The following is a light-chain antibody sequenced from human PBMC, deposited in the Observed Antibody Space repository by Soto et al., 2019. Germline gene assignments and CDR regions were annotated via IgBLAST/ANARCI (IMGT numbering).Light chain of an antibody. J-gene: IGLJ1*01. CDR2: YNN. V-gene: IGLV1-44*01. CDR3: AAWDDTLKRYV. CDR1: NSNIASNT. Sequence: QSVLPQPPSASETPGQTVPISCSGSNSNIASNTVNWYQHLPGTAPKLLIYYNNQRPSGVPDRFSGSKSGTSAFLAISGLQSEDESDYYCAAWDDTLKRYVFGTGTKVTVL.